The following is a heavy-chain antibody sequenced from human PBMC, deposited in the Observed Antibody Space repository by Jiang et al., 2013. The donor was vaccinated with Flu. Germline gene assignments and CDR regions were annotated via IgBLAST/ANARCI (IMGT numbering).Heavy chain of an antibody. D-gene: IGHD2-21*02. Sequence: GAEVKKPGASVKVSCKASGYTFTRYYVNWVRQAPGQGLEWMGIINPSGGGTNYAQKFQGRVTMTRDTSTNTVYIELSSLTSEDTAFYYCARSDSCGGDCYFLDYWGQGTLVTVSS. CDR3: ARSDSCGGDCYFLDY. CDR1: GYTFTRYY. CDR2: INPSGGGT. V-gene: IGHV1-46*01. J-gene: IGHJ4*02.